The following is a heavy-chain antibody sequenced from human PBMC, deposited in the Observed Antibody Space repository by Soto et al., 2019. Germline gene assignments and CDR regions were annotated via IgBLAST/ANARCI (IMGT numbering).Heavy chain of an antibody. CDR3: ARDPPRIYGSGSYSLWF. Sequence: QVQLVQSGAEVKKPGASVKVSCKASGYTFTSYAMHWVRQAPGQRLEWMGWINAGNGNTKYSQKFQGRVTITRDTSASKAYMELSSLRAEDTAVYYCARDPPRIYGSGSYSLWFWGQGTLVTVSS. V-gene: IGHV1-3*01. D-gene: IGHD3-10*01. CDR2: INAGNGNT. CDR1: GYTFTSYA. J-gene: IGHJ4*02.